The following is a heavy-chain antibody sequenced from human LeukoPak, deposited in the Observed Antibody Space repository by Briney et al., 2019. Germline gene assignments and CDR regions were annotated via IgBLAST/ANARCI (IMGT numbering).Heavy chain of an antibody. J-gene: IGHJ3*02. Sequence: GGPLRLSCAASGFTFSSYSMNWVRQAPGKGLEWVSSISSSSSYIYYADSVKGRFTISRDNAKNSLYLQMNSLRAEDTAVYYCARDGMITFGGVIVKGAFDIWGQGTMVTVSS. V-gene: IGHV3-21*01. CDR1: GFTFSSYS. CDR2: ISSSSSYI. D-gene: IGHD3-16*02. CDR3: ARDGMITFGGVIVKGAFDI.